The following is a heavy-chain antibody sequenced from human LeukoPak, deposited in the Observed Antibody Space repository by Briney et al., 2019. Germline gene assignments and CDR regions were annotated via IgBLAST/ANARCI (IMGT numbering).Heavy chain of an antibody. CDR1: GGSISSSSYY. D-gene: IGHD6-19*01. V-gene: IGHV4-39*07. J-gene: IGHJ4*02. CDR3: ARESSSGTSGGGDFDY. CDR2: IYYSGST. Sequence: PSETLSLTCTVSGGSISSSSYYWGWIRQPPGKGLEWIGSIYYSGSTYYNPSLKSRVTISVDTSKNQFSLKLSSVTAADTAVYYCARESSSGTSGGGDFDYWGQGTLVTVSS.